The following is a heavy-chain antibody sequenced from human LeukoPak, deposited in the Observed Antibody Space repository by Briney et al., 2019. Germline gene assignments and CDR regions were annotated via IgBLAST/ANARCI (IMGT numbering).Heavy chain of an antibody. Sequence: ASVKVSCKASGGTFSSYAISWVRQAPGQGLEWMGGIIPIFGTANYAQKFQGRVTITTDESTSTAYMELSSLRSEDTAVCYCARAGDNYHGSGSYYRVYYFDYWGQGTLVTVSS. CDR2: IIPIFGTA. D-gene: IGHD3-10*01. CDR1: GGTFSSYA. V-gene: IGHV1-69*05. CDR3: ARAGDNYHGSGSYYRVYYFDY. J-gene: IGHJ4*02.